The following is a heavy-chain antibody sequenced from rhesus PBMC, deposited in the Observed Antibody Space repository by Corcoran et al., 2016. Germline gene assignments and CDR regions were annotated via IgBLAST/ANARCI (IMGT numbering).Heavy chain of an antibody. CDR3: ARNLGYSSWSHFDY. J-gene: IGHJ4*01. V-gene: IGHV4-76*01. CDR2: IYGCSGST. Sequence: QVQLQESGPGLVQPSETLSLTCAVPGGSISVGYDWSWIRQPPGTGLEWIGYIYGCSGSTNYNPSLKNRVTISKDTSKNQFSLKLSSVTAADTAVYYCARNLGYSSWSHFDYWGQGVLVTVSS. D-gene: IGHD6-13*01. CDR1: GGSISVGYD.